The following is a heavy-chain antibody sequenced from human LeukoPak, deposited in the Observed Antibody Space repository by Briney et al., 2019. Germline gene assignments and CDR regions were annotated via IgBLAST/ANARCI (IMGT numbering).Heavy chain of an antibody. J-gene: IGHJ4*02. V-gene: IGHV1-69*05. CDR3: ATLGFSAGYSSSFSTY. CDR2: IIPIFGTA. D-gene: IGHD6-13*01. Sequence: SVKVSCKASGGTFISYAISWVRQAPGQGHEWMGGIIPIFGTANYAQKVQGRGTITTAQSTSTAYMELSSLRSEDTAVYYCATLGFSAGYSSSFSTYWGQGTLVTVYS. CDR1: GGTFISYA.